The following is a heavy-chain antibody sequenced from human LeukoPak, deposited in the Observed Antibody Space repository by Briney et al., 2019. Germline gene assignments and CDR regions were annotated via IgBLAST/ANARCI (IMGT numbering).Heavy chain of an antibody. CDR2: IDWDDDK. CDR3: ARHSSGWSDGMDV. Sequence: ESGPTLVNPTQTLTLTCTFSGCSLSTSGMCVSWIRQPPGKALEWLALIDWDDDKYYSTSLKTRLTISKDTSKNQVVPTMTNMAPVDTATYYCARHSSGWSDGMDVWGKGTTVTVSS. J-gene: IGHJ6*04. V-gene: IGHV2-70*01. CDR1: GCSLSTSGMC. D-gene: IGHD6-19*01.